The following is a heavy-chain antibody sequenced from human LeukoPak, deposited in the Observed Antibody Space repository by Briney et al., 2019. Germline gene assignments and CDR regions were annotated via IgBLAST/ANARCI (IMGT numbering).Heavy chain of an antibody. Sequence: SQTLSLTCTVSGGSISSGSYYWTWIRQPAGKGLEWIGHIYTSGATSYNPSLQSRVTISVDTSKHEFSLKLTSPTAADTAVYYCARTGGGVGWFGTIDSWGQGTLVTVSS. CDR3: ARTGGGVGWFGTIDS. CDR1: GGSISSGSYY. J-gene: IGHJ4*02. CDR2: IYTSGAT. V-gene: IGHV4-61*09. D-gene: IGHD1-14*01.